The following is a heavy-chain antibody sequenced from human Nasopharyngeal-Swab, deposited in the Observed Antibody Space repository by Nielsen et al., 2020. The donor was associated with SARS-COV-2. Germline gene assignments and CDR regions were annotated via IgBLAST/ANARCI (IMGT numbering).Heavy chain of an antibody. CDR2: IIPIFGTA. V-gene: IGHV1-69*13. J-gene: IGHJ2*01. CDR1: GGTFSSYA. D-gene: IGHD6-6*01. Sequence: SVKVSCKASGGTFSSYAISWVRQAPGQGLEWMGGIIPIFGTANYAQKFQGRVTITADESTSTAYMELSSLRSEDTAVYYCARKWEAARPDGAPREAGWYFDLWGRGTLVTVPS. CDR3: ARKWEAARPDGAPREAGWYFDL.